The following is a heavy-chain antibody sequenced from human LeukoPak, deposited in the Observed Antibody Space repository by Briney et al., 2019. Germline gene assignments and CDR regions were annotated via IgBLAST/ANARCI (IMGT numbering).Heavy chain of an antibody. J-gene: IGHJ4*02. Sequence: SETLSLTCTVSGGSISSYYWSWIRQPPGKGLEWIGYIYYSGSTNYNPSLKSRVTISVDTSKNQFSLKLSSVTAADTAVYYCARDRIVGYCTGGSCYGPIDYWGQGTLVTVSS. CDR2: IYYSGST. CDR3: ARDRIVGYCTGGSCYGPIDY. CDR1: GGSISSYY. D-gene: IGHD2-15*01. V-gene: IGHV4-59*12.